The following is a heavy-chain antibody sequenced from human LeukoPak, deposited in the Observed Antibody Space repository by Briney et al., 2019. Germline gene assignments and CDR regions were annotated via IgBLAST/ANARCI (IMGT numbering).Heavy chain of an antibody. D-gene: IGHD6-13*01. CDR3: ARSAGLASIAAAGNDY. CDR2: ISAYNGNR. CDR1: GYTFTSYG. Sequence: ASVKVSCKASGYTFTSYGISWVRQAPGQGLEWMGWISAYNGNRNYAQKLQGRVTMTTDTSTSTAYMELRSLRSDDTAVYYCARSAGLASIAAAGNDYWGQGTLVTVSS. J-gene: IGHJ4*02. V-gene: IGHV1-18*01.